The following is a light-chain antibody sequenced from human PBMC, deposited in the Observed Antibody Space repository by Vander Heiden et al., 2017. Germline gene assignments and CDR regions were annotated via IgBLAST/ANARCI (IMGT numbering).Light chain of an antibody. CDR1: ALPKQY. J-gene: IGLJ2*01. Sequence: SYELTQPPSVSVSPGQTARITCSGDALPKQYAYWYQQMPGQAPVLVIYKDNERPSGIPERFSGSSSGTTVTLTISGVQAEDEADYYCQSADSSGSYVVFGGGTKLTVL. CDR3: QSADSSGSYVV. CDR2: KDN. V-gene: IGLV3-25*03.